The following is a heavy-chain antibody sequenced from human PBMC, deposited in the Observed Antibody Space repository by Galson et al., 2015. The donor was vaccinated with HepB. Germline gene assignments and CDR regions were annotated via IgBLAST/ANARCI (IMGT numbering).Heavy chain of an antibody. V-gene: IGHV7-4-1*02. Sequence: SVKVSCKASGYTFNTYAMNWVRQAPGQGLEWMGWINTNTGNPTYAQGFTGHFVFSLDTSVSTAYLQISSLKAEDTAVYYCGRGGWYSDYWGQGTLVTVSS. D-gene: IGHD6-19*01. CDR3: GRGGWYSDY. J-gene: IGHJ4*02. CDR1: GYTFNTYA. CDR2: INTNTGNP.